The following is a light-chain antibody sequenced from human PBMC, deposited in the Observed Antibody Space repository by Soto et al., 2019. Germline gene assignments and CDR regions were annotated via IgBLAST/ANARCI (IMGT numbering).Light chain of an antibody. J-gene: IGKJ2*01. CDR3: QQYYKCPYT. Sequence: EIVLTQSPSTLSVSPGEGATLPCRTSQSIGTNLAWYQQTPGQAPRLLIYGAFIRAPGFTWRFRGTGSGSESTLTISSLQSEDGALYFCQQYYKCPYTCGQGTNLESK. CDR1: QSIGTN. V-gene: IGKV3-15*01. CDR2: GAF.